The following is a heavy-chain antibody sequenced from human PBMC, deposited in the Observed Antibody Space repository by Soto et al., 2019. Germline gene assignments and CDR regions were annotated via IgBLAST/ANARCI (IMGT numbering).Heavy chain of an antibody. CDR2: IYYTGST. Sequence: QVKLQESGPGLVKPSETLSLTCTVSGGSISGYYWSWVRQPPGKGLEWIGYIYYTGSTNYNPSLKSRVTIXVXTXXNQFSLKLNSVTAADTAVYYCARDTCSAGSCYPGYWGQGTLVTVSS. D-gene: IGHD2-15*01. CDR1: GGSISGYY. J-gene: IGHJ4*02. V-gene: IGHV4-59*01. CDR3: ARDTCSAGSCYPGY.